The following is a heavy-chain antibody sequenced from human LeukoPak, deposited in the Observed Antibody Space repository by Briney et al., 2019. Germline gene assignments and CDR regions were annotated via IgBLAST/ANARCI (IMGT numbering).Heavy chain of an antibody. CDR1: GYTFTSYD. CDR2: MNPNSGNT. D-gene: IGHD4-23*01. CDR3: ARGVTPEAFDI. J-gene: IGHJ3*02. Sequence: ASVKVSCKASGYTFTSYDINWVRQATGQGLEWMGWMNPNSGNTGYAQKFQGRVTITRNTSMSTAYMELSSLRSEDTAVYYCARGVTPEAFDIWGQGTMVTVSS. V-gene: IGHV1-8*03.